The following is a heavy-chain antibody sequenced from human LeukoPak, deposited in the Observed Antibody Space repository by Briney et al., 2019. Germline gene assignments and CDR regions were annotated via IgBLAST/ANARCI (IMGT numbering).Heavy chain of an antibody. CDR2: ISGSGGST. V-gene: IGHV3-23*01. Sequence: PGGSLRLSCAASGFTFSSYAMSWVRQAPGKGLEWVSAISGSGGSTYYADSVKGRFTISRDNSKNTLYLQMNSLRAEDTAVYYCAQDRTRWELDYYFDYWGQGTLVTVSS. CDR1: GFTFSSYA. J-gene: IGHJ4*02. D-gene: IGHD1-26*01. CDR3: AQDRTRWELDYYFDY.